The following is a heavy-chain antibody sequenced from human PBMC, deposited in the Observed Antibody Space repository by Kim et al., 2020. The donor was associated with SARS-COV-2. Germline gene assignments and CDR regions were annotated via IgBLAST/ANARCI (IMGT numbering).Heavy chain of an antibody. V-gene: IGHV4-59*08. D-gene: IGHD6-13*01. CDR2: IYYSGST. J-gene: IGHJ4*02. CDR1: GGSISSYY. CDR3: ARHLYSSSWYGY. Sequence: SETLSLTCTVSGGSISSYYWSWIRQPPGKGLEWIGYIYYSGSTNYNPSLKSRVTISVDTSKNQFSLKLSSVTAADTAVYYCARHLYSSSWYGYWGQGTLVTVSS.